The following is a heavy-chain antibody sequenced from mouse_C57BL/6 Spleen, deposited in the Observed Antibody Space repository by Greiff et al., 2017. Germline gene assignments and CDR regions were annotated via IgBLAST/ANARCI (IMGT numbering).Heavy chain of an antibody. CDR3: ARWGITTVARYFDV. V-gene: IGHV1-20*01. D-gene: IGHD1-1*01. CDR2: INPYNGDT. J-gene: IGHJ1*03. Sequence: EVQLQQSGPELVKPGDSVKISCKASGYSFTGYFMNWVMQSHGKSLEWIGRINPYNGDTFYNQKFKGKATLTVDKSSSTAHMGLRSLTSEDSAVYYCARWGITTVARYFDVWGTGTTVTVSS. CDR1: GYSFTGYF.